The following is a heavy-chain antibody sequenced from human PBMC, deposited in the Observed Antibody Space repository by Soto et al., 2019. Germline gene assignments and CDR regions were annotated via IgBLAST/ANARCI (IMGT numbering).Heavy chain of an antibody. J-gene: IGHJ4*02. V-gene: IGHV3-23*01. CDR1: GFTFSSYA. Sequence: GGSLRLSCAASGFTFSSYAMSWVRQAPGKGLEWVSAISGSGGSTYYADSVKGRYTISRDNSKNTLYLQMNSLRAEDTAVYYCAKGPRDTAMVKLDYWGQGTLVTVSS. CDR3: AKGPRDTAMVKLDY. D-gene: IGHD5-18*01. CDR2: ISGSGGST.